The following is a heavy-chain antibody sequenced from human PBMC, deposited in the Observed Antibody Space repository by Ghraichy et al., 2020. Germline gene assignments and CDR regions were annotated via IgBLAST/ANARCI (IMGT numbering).Heavy chain of an antibody. CDR3: ARGSMVRGVMHFDY. D-gene: IGHD3-10*01. CDR1: GGSISSYY. J-gene: IGHJ4*02. V-gene: IGHV4-59*01. CDR2: IYYSGST. Sequence: SETLSLTCTVSGGSISSYYWSWIRQPPGKGLEWIGYIYYSGSTNYNPSLKSRVTISVDTSKNQFSLKLSSVTAADTAVYYCARGSMVRGVMHFDYWGQGTLVTVSS.